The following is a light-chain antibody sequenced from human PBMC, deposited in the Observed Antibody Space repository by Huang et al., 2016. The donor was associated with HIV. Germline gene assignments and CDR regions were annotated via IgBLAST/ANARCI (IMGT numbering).Light chain of an antibody. CDR3: MQALQIPPT. Sequence: DIVMTQSPLSLPVTPGEPASISCRSSQSLLHSNGYNYLDWYLQKPGQSPQLLISLGSNRASGVPDMFSGSGSGIYFTLKISRVEAEDVGVYYCMQALQIPPTFGQGTKLEIK. CDR1: QSLLHSNGYNY. V-gene: IGKV2-28*01. CDR2: LGS. J-gene: IGKJ2*01.